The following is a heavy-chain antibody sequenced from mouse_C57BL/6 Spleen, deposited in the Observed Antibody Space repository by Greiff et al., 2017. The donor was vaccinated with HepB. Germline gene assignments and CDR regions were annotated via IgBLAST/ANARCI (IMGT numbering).Heavy chain of an antibody. CDR3: ARYRVDYAMDY. Sequence: DVMLVESGGGLVQPGGSLNLSCAASGFTFTDYYMTWVRQPPGKALEWLGFIRNKANGYTTEYSASVNGRFTISRDNSQSILYLQMNALRAEDSAAYYCARYRVDYAMDYWGQGTSVTVSS. CDR1: GFTFTDYY. D-gene: IGHD1-1*01. V-gene: IGHV7-3*01. J-gene: IGHJ4*01. CDR2: IRNKANGYTT.